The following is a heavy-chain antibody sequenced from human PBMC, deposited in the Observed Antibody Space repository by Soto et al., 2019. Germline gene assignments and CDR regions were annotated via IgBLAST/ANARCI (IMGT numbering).Heavy chain of an antibody. CDR2: IIPIRGIA. J-gene: IGHJ5*02. CDR3: ARDGERGYCSGGSCFWFDP. D-gene: IGHD2-15*01. CDR1: GGTFSSYT. Sequence: QVQLVQSGAEVKKPGSSVKVSCKASGGTFSSYTISWVRQAPGQGREWMGRIIPIRGIANYAQKFQGRVTITADKSTSTAYMELSSLRSEDTAVYYCARDGERGYCSGGSCFWFDPWGQGTLVTVSS. V-gene: IGHV1-69*08.